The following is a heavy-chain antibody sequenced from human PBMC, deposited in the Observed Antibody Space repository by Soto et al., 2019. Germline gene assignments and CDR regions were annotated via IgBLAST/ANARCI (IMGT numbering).Heavy chain of an antibody. D-gene: IGHD5-12*01. CDR3: SAGGGLPRYY. Sequence: QLQLQESGSGLVKPSQTLSLTGAVSGVSISSCGDSWRWIRQPPGNGLDRIGYIYHSGSTYYNPSLENRVTISVDRSTNKFSLKLSSVTAADTAAYYCSAGGGLPRYYWGQGTLVTVSS. J-gene: IGHJ4*02. CDR1: GVSISSCGDS. CDR2: IYHSGST. V-gene: IGHV4-30-2*01.